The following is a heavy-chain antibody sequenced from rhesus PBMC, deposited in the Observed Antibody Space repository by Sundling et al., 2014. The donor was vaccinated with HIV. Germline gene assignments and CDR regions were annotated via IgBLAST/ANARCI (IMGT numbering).Heavy chain of an antibody. CDR3: AINWNYDGLDS. J-gene: IGHJ6*01. D-gene: IGHD1-26*01. V-gene: IGHV3S42*01. CDR2: INSDGSST. CDR1: GFTFSSYG. Sequence: EVQLVESGGGLVQPGGSLRLSCAASGFTFSSYGMYWVRQAPGKGLEWISAINSDGSSTYYVDSVKGRFTISRDNSKNTLSLEMNSLRAEDTAVYYCAINWNYDGLDSWGQGVVVTVSS.